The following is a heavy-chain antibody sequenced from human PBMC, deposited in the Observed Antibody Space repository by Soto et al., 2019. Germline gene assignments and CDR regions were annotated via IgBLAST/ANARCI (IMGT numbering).Heavy chain of an antibody. J-gene: IGHJ4*02. D-gene: IGHD5-12*01. V-gene: IGHV1-69*12. CDR3: VRVVAIPGYPDH. CDR2: IVPIVGTT. Sequence: QVQLVQSGAEVRQPASSVKVSCKTSGGTFSSYAISWVRQAPGHGLEWMGGIVPIVGTTTYAQKFQGRVTITAAEATSTAYMQLSRLRSDDTAVYYCVRVVAIPGYPDHWGQGTLVTVSS. CDR1: GGTFSSYA.